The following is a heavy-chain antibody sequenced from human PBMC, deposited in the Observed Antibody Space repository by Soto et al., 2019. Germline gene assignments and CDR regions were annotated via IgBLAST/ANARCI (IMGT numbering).Heavy chain of an antibody. D-gene: IGHD1-20*01. Sequence: SETLSLTCAVYGGSFSGYYWSWIRQPPGKGLEWIGEINHSGSTNYNPSLKSRVTISVDTSKNQFSLKLSSVTAADTAVYYCARGGNWNRGGESWFDPWGQGTLVTVSS. CDR2: INHSGST. CDR1: GGSFSGYY. CDR3: ARGGNWNRGGESWFDP. J-gene: IGHJ5*02. V-gene: IGHV4-34*01.